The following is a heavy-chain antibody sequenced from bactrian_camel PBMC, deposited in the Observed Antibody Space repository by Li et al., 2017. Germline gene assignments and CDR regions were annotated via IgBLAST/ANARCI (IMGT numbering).Heavy chain of an antibody. CDR2: IDNGGGDT. J-gene: IGHJ6*01. D-gene: IGHD2*01. CDR1: GFTSSSTW. V-gene: IGHV3S1*01. Sequence: QVQLVESGGGSVQAGGSLRLSCAASGFTSSSTWAYWVRQAPGKGLEWVSTIDNGGGDTYYVDSVKGRFTFSGDNAKSTVYLQMNSLKPEDTAVYYCAYRLPLKSKPFGAWGQGTQVTVS. CDR3: AYRLPLKSKPFGA.